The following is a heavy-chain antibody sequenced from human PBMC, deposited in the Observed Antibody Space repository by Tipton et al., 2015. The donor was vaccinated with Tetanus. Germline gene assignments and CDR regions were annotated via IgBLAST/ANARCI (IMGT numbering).Heavy chain of an antibody. D-gene: IGHD2-15*01. CDR2: IYPGGSS. J-gene: IGHJ3*01. Sequence: LVQPSETLSLSCTVSGGSPQTFYWTWIRQSAVQGLEWIGRIYPGGSSNYNPSLKSRVTMSMDTSKNQLSLKLNSVTVADSAVYYCARVLRYSASGGWDDAFDLWGQGTVVTVSS. V-gene: IGHV4-4*07. CDR3: ARVLRYSASGGWDDAFDL. CDR1: GGSPQTFY.